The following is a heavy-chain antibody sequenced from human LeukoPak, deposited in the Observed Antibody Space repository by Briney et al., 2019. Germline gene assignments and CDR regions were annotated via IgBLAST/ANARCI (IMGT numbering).Heavy chain of an antibody. J-gene: IGHJ4*02. V-gene: IGHV3-7*01. D-gene: IGHD2-2*01. Sequence: GGSLRLSCTASGFTFTRDWMSWVRQAPGKGLEWAANIKQDGSQKYYVDSVKGRFTIARDNAKNSLYLQMNSLRAEDTALYYCARDGLPAALNFWGQGTLVTVSS. CDR2: IKQDGSQK. CDR3: ARDGLPAALNF. CDR1: GFTFTRDW.